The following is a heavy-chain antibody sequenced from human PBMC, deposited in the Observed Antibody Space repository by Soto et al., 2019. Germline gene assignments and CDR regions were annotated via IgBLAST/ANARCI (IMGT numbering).Heavy chain of an antibody. CDR3: AKTFRKVGATYFDY. D-gene: IGHD1-26*01. CDR1: GFTFSGYA. CDR2: ISGSGGST. Sequence: GGSLRLSCAASGFTFSGYAMSWVRQAPGKGLEWVSAISGSGGSTYYADSVKGRFTISRDNSKNTLYLKMNSLRAEDTAVYYCAKTFRKVGATYFDYCGQGTLVTVST. V-gene: IGHV3-23*01. J-gene: IGHJ4*02.